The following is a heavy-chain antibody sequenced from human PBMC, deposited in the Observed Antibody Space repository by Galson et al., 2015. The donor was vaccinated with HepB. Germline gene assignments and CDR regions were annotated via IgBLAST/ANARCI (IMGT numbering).Heavy chain of an antibody. CDR3: ARGDSVYDFGY. CDR1: GGPISSYY. V-gene: IGHV4-59*01. Sequence: QVQLQESGPGLVKPSETLSLPCPVPGGPISSYYCSWIRQPPGKGLEWIGYIYYSGSTNYNPSLKSRVTISVDTSKNQFSPKLSSVTAADTAVYYCARGDSVYDFGYWGQGTLVTVSS. CDR2: IYYSGST. D-gene: IGHD5/OR15-5a*01. J-gene: IGHJ4*02.